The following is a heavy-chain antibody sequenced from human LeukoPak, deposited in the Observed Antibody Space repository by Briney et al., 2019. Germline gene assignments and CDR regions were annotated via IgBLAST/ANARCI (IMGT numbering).Heavy chain of an antibody. CDR1: GGSISSTNHY. J-gene: IGHJ6*03. D-gene: IGHD7-27*01. Sequence: SETLSLTCTVSGGSISSTNHYWGRIRQPPGKGLEWIGTIYYSGTTYYSSSLQSRVTISVDTSTNRFSLKLSSVPAADTAVYYCARDRVWGYYYMDVWGKGTTVTVSS. V-gene: IGHV4-39*07. CDR2: IYYSGTT. CDR3: ARDRVWGYYYMDV.